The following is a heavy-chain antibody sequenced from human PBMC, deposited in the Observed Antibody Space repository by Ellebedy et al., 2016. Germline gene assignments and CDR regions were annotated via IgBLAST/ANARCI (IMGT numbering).Heavy chain of an antibody. D-gene: IGHD2-21*02. CDR2: LYPRDSDT. CDR1: GYSFTSYW. J-gene: IGHJ3*02. V-gene: IGHV5-51*01. Sequence: GESLKISCKGSGYSFTSYWIAWVRQMPGKGLELMGILYPRDSDTRYSPSFQGQVTISADKSISTAYLQWSSLKASDTAMYYCARRSTVVTPSAFDIWGQGTTVTVSS. CDR3: ARRSTVVTPSAFDI.